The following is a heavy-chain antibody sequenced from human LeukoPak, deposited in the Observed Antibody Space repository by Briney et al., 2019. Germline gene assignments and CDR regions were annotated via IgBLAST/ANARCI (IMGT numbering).Heavy chain of an antibody. V-gene: IGHV3-23*01. Sequence: GGSLRLSCAASGFTFSSYAMGWVRQAPGKGLEWVSAISGSGGSTYYADSVKGRFTISRDNSKNTLYLQMNSLRAEDTAVYYCAKDNPYYYDSSGYYYEDYWGQGTLVTVSS. D-gene: IGHD3-22*01. CDR2: ISGSGGST. J-gene: IGHJ4*02. CDR1: GFTFSSYA. CDR3: AKDNPYYYDSSGYYYEDY.